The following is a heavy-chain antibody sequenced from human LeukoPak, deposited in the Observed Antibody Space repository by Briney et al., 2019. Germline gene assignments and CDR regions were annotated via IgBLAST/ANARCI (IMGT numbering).Heavy chain of an antibody. CDR1: GFTFSSYW. Sequence: PGGSLRLSCAASGFTFSSYWMSWVRQAPGEGLEWVANIKQDGSEKYYVDSVKGRFTISRDNAKNSLYLQMNSLRAEDTAVYYCARVGLYDFWSGYYPASYYYYGMDVWGQGTTVTVSS. CDR3: ARVGLYDFWSGYYPASYYYYGMDV. D-gene: IGHD3-3*01. CDR2: IKQDGSEK. V-gene: IGHV3-7*03. J-gene: IGHJ6*02.